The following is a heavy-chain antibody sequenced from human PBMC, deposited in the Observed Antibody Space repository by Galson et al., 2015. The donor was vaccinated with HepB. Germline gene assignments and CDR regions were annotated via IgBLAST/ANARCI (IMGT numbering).Heavy chain of an antibody. CDR1: GGTFSSYA. Sequence: SVKVSCTASGGTFSSYAISWVRQAPGQGLEWMGRIIPILGIANYAQKFQGRVTITADKSTSTAYMELNSLRSEDTAVYYCAAGYCSGGSCYFRPYYYYGMDVWGQGTTVTVSS. CDR2: IIPILGIA. D-gene: IGHD2-15*01. J-gene: IGHJ6*02. CDR3: AAGYCSGGSCYFRPYYYYGMDV. V-gene: IGHV1-69*04.